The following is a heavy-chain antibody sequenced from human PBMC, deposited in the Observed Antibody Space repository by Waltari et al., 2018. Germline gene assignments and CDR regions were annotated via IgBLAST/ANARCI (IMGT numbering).Heavy chain of an antibody. J-gene: IGHJ6*03. V-gene: IGHV4-4*07. CDR3: AGGVSCRPLCYMDV. Sequence: QVQLQESGPGLVKPSETLSLTCTVSGGSISSYYWSWIRQPAGKGLEWIGRIYTSGSTNYHPSLKSRVTMSVDTSKNQFSLKLSSVTAADTAVYYCAGGVSCRPLCYMDVWGKGTTVTISS. CDR1: GGSISSYY. CDR2: IYTSGST.